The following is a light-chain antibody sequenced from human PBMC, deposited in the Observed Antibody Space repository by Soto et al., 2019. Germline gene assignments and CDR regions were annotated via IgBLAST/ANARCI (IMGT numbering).Light chain of an antibody. J-gene: IGKJ1*01. Sequence: EILLTQSPGPLSWSPGERATLSCRASQSVSNNYLAWYKQKPGQAPRLLIYGASNRATGIPDRFSGSGSGTEFTLTISRMEPEDFAVYYCQQYSSSGTFGQGTKVDIK. V-gene: IGKV3-20*01. CDR2: GAS. CDR1: QSVSNNY. CDR3: QQYSSSGT.